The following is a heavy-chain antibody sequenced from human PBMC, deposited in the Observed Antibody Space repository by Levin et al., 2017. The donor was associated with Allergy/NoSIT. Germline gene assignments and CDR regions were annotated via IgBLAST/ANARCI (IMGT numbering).Heavy chain of an antibody. CDR1: GFTFSSYA. CDR3: ASELLYYYDSSGYRVDAFDY. D-gene: IGHD3-22*01. Sequence: GGSLRLSCAASGFTFSSYAMHWVRQAPGKGLEWVAVISYDGSNKYYADSVKGRFTISRDNSKNTLYLQMNSLRAEDTAVYYCASELLYYYDSSGYRVDAFDYWGQGTLVTVSS. J-gene: IGHJ4*02. V-gene: IGHV3-30-3*01. CDR2: ISYDGSNK.